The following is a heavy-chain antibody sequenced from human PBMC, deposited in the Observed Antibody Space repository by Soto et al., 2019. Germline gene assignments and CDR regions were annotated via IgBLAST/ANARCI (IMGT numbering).Heavy chain of an antibody. CDR1: GFTFSTYG. CDR2: IWNDGGNK. D-gene: IGHD3-10*01. J-gene: IGHJ4*02. CDR3: ARDRIYGSGSFYNVGY. V-gene: IGHV3-33*01. Sequence: PGGSLRLSCAASGFTFSTYGMHWVRQAPGKGLEWVAVIWNDGGNKYYADSVRGRFTISRDNSKNTLYLQMDSLRAEDTAVYYCARDRIYGSGSFYNVGYWGQGTLVTVLL.